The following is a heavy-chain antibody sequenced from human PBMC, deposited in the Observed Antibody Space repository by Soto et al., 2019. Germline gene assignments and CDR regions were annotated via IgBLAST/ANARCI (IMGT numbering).Heavy chain of an antibody. Sequence: AGGSLRLSCAASGFTFNSYGMHWVRQAPGKGLERVAVISYDETNKYYADSVKGRFTMSRDNSKNTLYLQMNSLRPEDTAVYYCAKDLKGHDHRSGYFLDFYYGMDVWGQGTTVTVSS. CDR1: GFTFNSYG. CDR2: ISYDETNK. CDR3: AKDLKGHDHRSGYFLDFYYGMDV. V-gene: IGHV3-30*18. D-gene: IGHD3-22*01. J-gene: IGHJ6*02.